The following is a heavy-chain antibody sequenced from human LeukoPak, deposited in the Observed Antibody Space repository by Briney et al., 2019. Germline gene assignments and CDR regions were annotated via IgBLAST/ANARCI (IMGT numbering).Heavy chain of an antibody. J-gene: IGHJ5*02. D-gene: IGHD1/OR15-1a*01. Sequence: GASVKVSCKASGYTFTGYYMHWVRQAPGQGLEWMGWINPNSGGTNYAQQFQGRVTMTRDTSISTAYLELRRLRSDDTAVYYCARVPLLTGKQTGYWFDPWGQGTLVTVSS. CDR1: GYTFTGYY. CDR3: ARVPLLTGKQTGYWFDP. CDR2: INPNSGGT. V-gene: IGHV1-2*02.